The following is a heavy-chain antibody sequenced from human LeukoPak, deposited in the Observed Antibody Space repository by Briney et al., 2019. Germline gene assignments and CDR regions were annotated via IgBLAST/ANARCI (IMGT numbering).Heavy chain of an antibody. Sequence: SETLSLTCTVSGGSISSYYWSWIRQPPGKGLEWIGYIYYSGSTNYNPSLKSRVTISVDTSKNQFSLKLSSVTAADTAVYYCARGGDYYDNSGYFYWGQGTLVTVSS. D-gene: IGHD3-22*01. CDR2: IYYSGST. CDR3: ARGGDYYDNSGYFY. CDR1: GGSISSYY. V-gene: IGHV4-59*01. J-gene: IGHJ4*02.